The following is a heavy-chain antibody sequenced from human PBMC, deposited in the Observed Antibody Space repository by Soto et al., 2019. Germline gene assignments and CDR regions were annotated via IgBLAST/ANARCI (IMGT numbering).Heavy chain of an antibody. CDR1: AFTFNNYS. CDR3: AKSRYSDSSGDFYDY. CDR2: IGGSGRTT. V-gene: IGHV3-23*01. D-gene: IGHD3-22*01. J-gene: IGHJ4*02. Sequence: WGSLILSCAASAFTFNNYSMSWVRQAPGKGLEWVSGIGGSGRTTYYADSVKGRFTISRDNSNNALFLQMNSLRAEDTAVYYCAKSRYSDSSGDFYDYWGQGTLVTVS.